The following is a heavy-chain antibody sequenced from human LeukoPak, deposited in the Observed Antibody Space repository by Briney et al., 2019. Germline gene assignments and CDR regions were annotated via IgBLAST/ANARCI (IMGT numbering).Heavy chain of an antibody. V-gene: IGHV3-30*03. Sequence: GGSLRLSCAASGFTFSSYGMHWVRQAPGKGLEWVAVISYDGSNKYYADSVKGRFTISRDNSKNTLYLQMNSLRAEDTAVYYCARDRMYFDLWGRGTLVTVSS. CDR1: GFTFSSYG. CDR3: ARDRMYFDL. D-gene: IGHD2-15*01. CDR2: ISYDGSNK. J-gene: IGHJ2*01.